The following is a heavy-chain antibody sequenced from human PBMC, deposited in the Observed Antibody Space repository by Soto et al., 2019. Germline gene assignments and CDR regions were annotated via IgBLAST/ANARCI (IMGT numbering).Heavy chain of an antibody. CDR2: ISAYNGNT. J-gene: IGHJ5*02. CDR3: ARDRYYYGSGSYYISWFDP. Sequence: ASVKVSCKISGYTFTTYGVSWVRQAPGQGLEWMGWISAYNGNTNYAQKLQGRVTMTTDTSTSTAYMELRGLRSDDTAVYYCARDRYYYGSGSYYISWFDPWGQGTLVTVS. CDR1: GYTFTTYG. V-gene: IGHV1-18*04. D-gene: IGHD3-10*01.